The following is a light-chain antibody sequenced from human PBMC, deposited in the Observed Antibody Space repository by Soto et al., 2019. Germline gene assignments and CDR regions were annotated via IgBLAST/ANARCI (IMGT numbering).Light chain of an antibody. CDR3: QKRNMWPIT. J-gene: IGKJ5*01. CDR1: QTFRNL. V-gene: IGKV3-11*01. CDR2: DGY. Sequence: DIVLIQQPATMSLSSGGGGAPSSRASQTFRNLLAWYQQKHGQPPRLLIYDGYYRATDTPPRFSGSGSGKDFTLTISSLEPEDAAVYYCQKRNMWPITVGQGTQLEI.